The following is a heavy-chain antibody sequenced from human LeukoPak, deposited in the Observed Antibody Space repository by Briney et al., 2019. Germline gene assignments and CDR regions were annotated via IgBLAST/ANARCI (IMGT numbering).Heavy chain of an antibody. J-gene: IGHJ2*01. V-gene: IGHV1-2*02. CDR1: GYTFTGYY. CDR3: AREEIVYYYDSSGYRGSYWYFDL. Sequence: ASVRVSCKASGYTFTGYYIHWVRQAPGQGLEWMGWINPHSGGTNYAQKFQGRVTMARDTSISAAYMELTKLTSDDTAVYYCAREEIVYYYDSSGYRGSYWYFDLWGRGTLVTVSS. CDR2: INPHSGGT. D-gene: IGHD3-22*01.